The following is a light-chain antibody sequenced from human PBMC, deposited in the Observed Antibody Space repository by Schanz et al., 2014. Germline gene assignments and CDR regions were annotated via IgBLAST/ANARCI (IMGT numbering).Light chain of an antibody. Sequence: EIVLTQSPGTLSLSPGERATLSCRASQSVSSSYLAWYRQKPGQAPRLLIYGASSRATGIPDRFSGSGSGTDFTLTISRLEPEDFAVYYCQQYGSSRRTFGQGTKVEIK. J-gene: IGKJ1*01. CDR2: GAS. CDR1: QSVSSSY. V-gene: IGKV3-20*01. CDR3: QQYGSSRRT.